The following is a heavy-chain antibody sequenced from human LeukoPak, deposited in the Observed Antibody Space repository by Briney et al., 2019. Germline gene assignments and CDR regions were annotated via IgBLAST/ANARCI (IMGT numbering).Heavy chain of an antibody. Sequence: GGSLRLSCVASGFTFTSYSMNWVRQAPGKGLEWVSSISTGSTFIYHADSVKDRFTISRDNAENSVYLQMNSLRAEDTAVYYCARGSAGTTYNWFDAWGQGTLVTVSS. J-gene: IGHJ5*02. D-gene: IGHD1-7*01. CDR1: GFTFTSYS. CDR3: ARGSAGTTYNWFDA. V-gene: IGHV3-21*06. CDR2: ISTGSTFI.